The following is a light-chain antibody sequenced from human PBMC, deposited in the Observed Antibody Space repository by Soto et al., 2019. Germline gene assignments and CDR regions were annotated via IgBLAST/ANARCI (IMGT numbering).Light chain of an antibody. CDR2: KVS. J-gene: IGKJ1*01. Sequence: EVVMTQSPLSLSVSLGQPASISCKSSRSLMYSDGNSYLHWFQQRPGQSPRRLIYKVSNRDSGVPDRFSGSGSGTAFTLNISRVEADDVGTYFCMEGTHWPPYTFGQGTKVEIK. CDR3: MEGTHWPPYT. V-gene: IGKV2-30*01. CDR1: RSLMYSDGNSY.